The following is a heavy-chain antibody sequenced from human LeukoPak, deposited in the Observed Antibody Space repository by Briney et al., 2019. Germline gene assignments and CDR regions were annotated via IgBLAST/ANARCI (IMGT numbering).Heavy chain of an antibody. CDR2: INPNSGGT. V-gene: IGHV1-2*02. CDR1: GYTFTGYY. CDR3: AIEYSSSANFDY. D-gene: IGHD6-6*01. J-gene: IGHJ4*02. Sequence: ASVKVSCKASGYTFTGYYMHWVRQAPGQGLEWMGWINPNSGGTNYAQKFQGRVTMTRDTSISTAYMELSRLRSDDTAVYYCAIEYSSSANFDYWGQGTLVTVSS.